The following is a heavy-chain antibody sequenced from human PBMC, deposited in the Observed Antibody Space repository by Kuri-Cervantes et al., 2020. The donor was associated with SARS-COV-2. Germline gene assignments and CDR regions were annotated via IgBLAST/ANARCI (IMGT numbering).Heavy chain of an antibody. V-gene: IGHV3-53*05. Sequence: GGSLRLSCAVSGFTVSSNYMSWVRQAPGKGLEWVSVIYSGGSTYYADSVKGRFTISRDNSKNTLYLQMNSLRAEDTAVYYCARVNDVIAARLHDAFDIWGQGTMVTVSS. J-gene: IGHJ3*02. CDR3: ARVNDVIAARLHDAFDI. CDR2: IYSGGST. D-gene: IGHD6-6*01. CDR1: GFTVSSNY.